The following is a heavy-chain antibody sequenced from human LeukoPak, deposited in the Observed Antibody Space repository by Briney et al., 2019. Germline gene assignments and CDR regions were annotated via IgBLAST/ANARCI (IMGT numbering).Heavy chain of an antibody. D-gene: IGHD2-15*01. J-gene: IGHJ4*02. CDR1: GGSISSSRYY. V-gene: IGHV4-39*07. Sequence: SETMSLTCTVSGGSISSSRYYWGWIRQPPGKGLEWIGSIYHSGSTYYNPSLKSRVTISVDTSKNQFSLKLSSVTAADTGVYYCARDSSSGGPIDYWGQGTLVTVSS. CDR2: IYHSGST. CDR3: ARDSSSGGPIDY.